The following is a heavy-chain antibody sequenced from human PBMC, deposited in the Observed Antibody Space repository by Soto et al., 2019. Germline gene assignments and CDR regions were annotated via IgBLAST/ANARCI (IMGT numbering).Heavy chain of an antibody. J-gene: IGHJ6*02. D-gene: IGHD3-16*01. CDR3: ARRAHNDNIWDYYGMDV. V-gene: IGHV1-69*13. Sequence: SVKVSCKAPGDTFSSYAISWVRQAPGQGLEWMGGIIPMYRRTDYAQKFQDRVTITADESTRTAHMEVRGLTSQDTALYYCARRAHNDNIWDYYGMDVWGQGTTVTVSS. CDR2: IIPMYRRT. CDR1: GDTFSSYA.